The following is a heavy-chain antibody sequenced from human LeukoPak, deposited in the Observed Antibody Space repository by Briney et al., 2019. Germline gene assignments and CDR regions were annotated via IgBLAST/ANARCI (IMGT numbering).Heavy chain of an antibody. Sequence: RTGGSLRLSCAASGFTFDDYGMSWVRQAPGKGLEWVSGINWNGGSTGYADSVKGRFTISRDNAKNSLYLQMNSLRAEDTAVYYCARGVSPLNYYFDYWGQGTLVTVSS. CDR1: GFTFDDYG. CDR2: INWNGGST. D-gene: IGHD6-13*01. CDR3: ARGVSPLNYYFDY. J-gene: IGHJ4*02. V-gene: IGHV3-20*04.